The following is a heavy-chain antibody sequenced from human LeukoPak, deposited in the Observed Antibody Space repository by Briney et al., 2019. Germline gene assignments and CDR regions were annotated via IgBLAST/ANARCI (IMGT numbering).Heavy chain of an antibody. V-gene: IGHV4-59*01. CDR2: IYYSGST. J-gene: IGHJ4*02. CDR1: GGSISSYY. Sequence: SETLSLTCTVSGGSISSYYWSWIRQPPGKGLEWIGYIYYSGSTNYNPSLKSRVTISVDTSKNQFSLKLSSVTAADTAVYYCASSGRIVGATFDYWGQGTLVTVSS. CDR3: ASSGRIVGATFDY. D-gene: IGHD1-26*01.